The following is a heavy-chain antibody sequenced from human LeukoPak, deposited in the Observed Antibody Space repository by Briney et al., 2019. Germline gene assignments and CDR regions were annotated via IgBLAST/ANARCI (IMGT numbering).Heavy chain of an antibody. CDR3: ARYDFWSGYYMGIDY. Sequence: ASVKVSCKASGYTFTGYYMHWVRQAPGQGLEWMGWIHPNSGGTNYAQKFQGRVTMTRDTSISTAYMELSRLRSDDTAVYYCARYDFWSGYYMGIDYWGQGTLVTVSS. CDR1: GYTFTGYY. CDR2: IHPNSGGT. J-gene: IGHJ4*02. D-gene: IGHD3-3*01. V-gene: IGHV1-2*02.